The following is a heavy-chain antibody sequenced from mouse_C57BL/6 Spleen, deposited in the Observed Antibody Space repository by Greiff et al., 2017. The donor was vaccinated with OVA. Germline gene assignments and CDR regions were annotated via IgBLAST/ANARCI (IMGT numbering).Heavy chain of an antibody. CDR3: AKTGPLAGYYDYAMDY. D-gene: IGHD2-3*01. CDR2: ICRGGST. J-gene: IGHJ4*01. V-gene: IGHV2-5*01. CDR1: GFSLTSYG. Sequence: VKLVESGPGLVQPSQCLSITCTVSGFSLTSYGVHWVSQSPGKGLEWLGVICRGGSTDYNAAFMSSLSITKDNSKSQVFFKMNSLQADDTAIYYCAKTGPLAGYYDYAMDYWGQGTSVTVSS.